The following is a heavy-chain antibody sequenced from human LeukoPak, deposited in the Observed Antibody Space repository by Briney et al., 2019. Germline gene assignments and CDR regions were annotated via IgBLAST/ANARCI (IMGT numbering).Heavy chain of an antibody. CDR3: ARDAGNYRSGGLDY. CDR2: IYSTGST. CDR1: GDSIITYY. V-gene: IGHV4-4*07. J-gene: IGHJ4*02. Sequence: SETLSLTCSVSGDSIITYYWSWIRQLAGEGLEWIGRIYSTGSTNYNPSLRRRVTMSVDTSKNQFSLKLSSVTAADTAVYYCARDAGNYRSGGLDYWGQGTLVTVSS. D-gene: IGHD3-10*01.